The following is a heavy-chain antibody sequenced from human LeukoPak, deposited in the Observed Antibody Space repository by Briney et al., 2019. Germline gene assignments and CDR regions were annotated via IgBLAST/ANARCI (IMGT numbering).Heavy chain of an antibody. V-gene: IGHV3-9*01. J-gene: IGHJ4*02. CDR3: ARAAPGGEYYFDY. CDR1: GFTFDDYA. D-gene: IGHD6-6*01. Sequence: GGSLRLSCAASGFTFDDYAMHWVGQAPGKGLEWVSGISWHSGSTYYADAVKGRFTISRDDSKNTLYLQMNSLRAEDTAVYYCARAAPGGEYYFDYWGQGTLVTVSS. CDR2: ISWHSGST.